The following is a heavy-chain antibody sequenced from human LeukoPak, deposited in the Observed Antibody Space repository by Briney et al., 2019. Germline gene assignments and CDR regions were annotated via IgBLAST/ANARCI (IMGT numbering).Heavy chain of an antibody. V-gene: IGHV3-21*01. Sequence: GGSLRLSCAASGFTFSSYSMNWVRQAPGKGLEWVSSISSSSGYIYYADSVKGRFTISRDNAKNSLYLQMNSLRAEDTAVYYCAREVDWMMYNWFDPWGQGTLVTVSS. CDR2: ISSSSGYI. J-gene: IGHJ5*02. CDR1: GFTFSSYS. CDR3: AREVDWMMYNWFDP. D-gene: IGHD3-9*01.